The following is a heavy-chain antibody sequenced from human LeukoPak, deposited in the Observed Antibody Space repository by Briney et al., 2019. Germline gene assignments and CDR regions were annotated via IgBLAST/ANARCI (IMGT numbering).Heavy chain of an antibody. J-gene: IGHJ4*02. Sequence: SETLSLTCAVYGGSFSGYYWSWIRQPPGKGLEWIGEINHSGSTNYNPSLKSRVTISVDTSKNQFSLKLSSVTAADTAVYYCARDYDILTGYDYWGQGTLVTVSS. V-gene: IGHV4-34*01. CDR1: GGSFSGYY. CDR3: ARDYDILTGYDY. D-gene: IGHD3-9*01. CDR2: INHSGST.